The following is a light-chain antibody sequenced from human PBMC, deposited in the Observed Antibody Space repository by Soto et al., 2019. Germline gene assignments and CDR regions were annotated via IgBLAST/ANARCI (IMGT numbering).Light chain of an antibody. J-gene: IGKJ1*01. CDR3: LQHNSDPRT. V-gene: IGKV3-15*01. CDR1: QSVSSN. CDR2: GAS. Sequence: EIVLTQSPATPSVSPGERATLSCRASQSVSSNLAWYQQKPGQAPSLLIYGASTRATGVPARFSGSGSGTEFTLTISSLQPEDFATYYCLQHNSDPRTFGQGTQVDIK.